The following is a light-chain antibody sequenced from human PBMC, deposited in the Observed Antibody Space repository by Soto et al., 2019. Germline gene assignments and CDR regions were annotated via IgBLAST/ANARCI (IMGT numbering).Light chain of an antibody. Sequence: DIQMTQPPSSLSASVGDRVTITSRASQSISSYVNWYQQKPGKAPQLLIYAASILQSGVPSRFSGGGSGTDFTLTISSLQPEDFATYYCQQSYSNPLTFGGGTKVDIK. CDR1: QSISSY. J-gene: IGKJ4*01. V-gene: IGKV1-39*01. CDR3: QQSYSNPLT. CDR2: AAS.